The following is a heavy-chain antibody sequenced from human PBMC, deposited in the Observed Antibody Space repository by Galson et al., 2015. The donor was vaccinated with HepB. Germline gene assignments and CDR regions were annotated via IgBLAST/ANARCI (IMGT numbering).Heavy chain of an antibody. CDR2: INPSGGNT. D-gene: IGHD5-12*01. CDR3: AREVGYSGYRWGYWVDP. CDR1: GYTFTSYY. Sequence: SVKVSCKASGYTFTSYYMHWVRQAPGQGLEWMGLINPSGGNTSYAQKFQGRVTMTRDTSTSTAYMELSSLRSEDTAVYYCAREVGYSGYRWGYWVDPWGQGTLVTVSS. J-gene: IGHJ5*02. V-gene: IGHV1-46*03.